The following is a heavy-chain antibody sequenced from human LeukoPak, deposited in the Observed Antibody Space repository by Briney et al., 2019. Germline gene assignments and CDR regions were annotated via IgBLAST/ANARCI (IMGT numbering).Heavy chain of an antibody. CDR3: AKDSGIAVVPSGMPDY. J-gene: IGHJ4*02. Sequence: GGSLRLSCAASGFTFSTYEMNWVRQAPGKGLEWVAFIRYDGTKKYYADSVKGRFTISRDNTKNTLYLQMNSLRPEDTAVYYCAKDSGIAVVPSGMPDYWGQGTLVIVSS. D-gene: IGHD2-2*01. CDR1: GFTFSTYE. V-gene: IGHV3-30*02. CDR2: IRYDGTKK.